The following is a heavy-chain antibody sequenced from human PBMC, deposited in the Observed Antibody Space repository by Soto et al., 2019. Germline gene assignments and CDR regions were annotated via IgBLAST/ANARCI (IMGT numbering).Heavy chain of an antibody. CDR2: IYHSGST. D-gene: IGHD2-8*02. J-gene: IGHJ4*02. CDR3: ARDKITGLFDY. V-gene: IGHV4-30-2*01. Sequence: TLSLTCAVSGGSIISCGYSWSWIRQPPGKGLEWIGYIYHSGSTYYNPSLKSRVTISVDRSKNQFSLKLSSVTAADTAVYYCARDKITGLFDYWGQGTLVTVSS. CDR1: GGSIISCGYS.